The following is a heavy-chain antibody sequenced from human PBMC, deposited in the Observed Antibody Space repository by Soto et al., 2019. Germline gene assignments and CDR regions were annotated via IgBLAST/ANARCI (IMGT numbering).Heavy chain of an antibody. Sequence: EASVKVSCKASGYTFTNYAMHWVRQAPGQRLEWMGWINAGNGNTKDSPKFRGRVTITRDTSASTAYMELSSLRSEDTAVYYCARDQQQQLGREYYGMDVWGQGTTVTVSS. V-gene: IGHV1-3*01. CDR2: INAGNGNT. CDR3: ARDQQQQLGREYYGMDV. CDR1: GYTFTNYA. D-gene: IGHD6-13*01. J-gene: IGHJ6*02.